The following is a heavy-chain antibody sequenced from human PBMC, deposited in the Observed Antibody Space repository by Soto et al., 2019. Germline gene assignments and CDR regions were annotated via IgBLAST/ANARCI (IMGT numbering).Heavy chain of an antibody. CDR2: VYWNDDN. V-gene: IGHV2-5*01. D-gene: IGHD1-1*01. CDR1: GFSLSTYAMG. Sequence: QITLKESGPTLVKPTQTLTLNCTFSGFSLSTYAMGVAWIRQPPGKPLEWLALVYWNDDNRYSPSLQSRLTITKDTSNNQVVLTMLNMGPVDTATYYCVHTSGWQHTTWGQGTLVTVSS. J-gene: IGHJ5*02. CDR3: VHTSGWQHTT.